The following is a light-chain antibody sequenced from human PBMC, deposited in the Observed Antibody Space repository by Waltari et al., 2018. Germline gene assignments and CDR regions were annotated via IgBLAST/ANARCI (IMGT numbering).Light chain of an antibody. Sequence: IQMTQSPSSVSASVGDRVTITCRTSHDISNWLAWYQQKPGKAPKLLIFAASTLQSGVPSRFSGSGSGTEFTLTISSLQPEDFATYFCQQASSFPRTFGQGTNLQIK. CDR1: HDISNW. V-gene: IGKV1-12*01. J-gene: IGKJ2*01. CDR3: QQASSFPRT. CDR2: AAS.